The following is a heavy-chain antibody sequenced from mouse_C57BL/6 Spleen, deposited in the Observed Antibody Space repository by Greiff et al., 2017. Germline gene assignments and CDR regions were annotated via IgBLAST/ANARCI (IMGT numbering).Heavy chain of an antibody. V-gene: IGHV5-4*01. CDR1: GFTFSSYA. CDR3: ARAYGNYFDY. D-gene: IGHD2-1*01. Sequence: EVQLVESGGGLVKPGGSLKLSCAASGFTFSSYAMSWVRQTPEKRLEWVATISAGDSYTYYPDNVKGRFTIARDNAKNNLYLQLSPLKSEDTAMYYCARAYGNYFDYWGQGTTLTVSS. CDR2: ISAGDSYT. J-gene: IGHJ2*01.